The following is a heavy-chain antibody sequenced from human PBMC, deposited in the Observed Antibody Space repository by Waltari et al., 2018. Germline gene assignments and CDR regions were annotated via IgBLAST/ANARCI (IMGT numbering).Heavy chain of an antibody. V-gene: IGHV4-59*11. J-gene: IGHJ2*01. CDR1: GVSIHRHY. D-gene: IGHD5-18*01. Sequence: QVQLQESCPRLVTPSATLSLTCTVSGVSIHRHYWNWTRQPPGKGLEWVGFVYYSGATNYAPSLESRVTMSMDSSRNQFSLKLASVTAADTAIYYCARGGPGGYNYGGYWYFELWGRGTLVTVSS. CDR2: VYYSGAT. CDR3: ARGGPGGYNYGGYWYFEL.